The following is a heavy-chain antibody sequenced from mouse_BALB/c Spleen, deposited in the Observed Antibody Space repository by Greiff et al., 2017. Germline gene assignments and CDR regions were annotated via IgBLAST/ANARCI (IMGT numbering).Heavy chain of an antibody. CDR3: TRGGYYEGWYFDV. D-gene: IGHD2-3*01. CDR2: INPSNGGT. V-gene: IGHV1S81*02. CDR1: GYTFTSYY. J-gene: IGHJ1*01. Sequence: VQLQQSGAELVKPGASVKLSCKASGYTFTSYYMYWVKQRPGQGLEWIGEINPSNGGTNFNEKFKSKATLTVDKSSSTAYMQLSSLTSEDSAVYYCTRGGYYEGWYFDVWGAGTTVTVSS.